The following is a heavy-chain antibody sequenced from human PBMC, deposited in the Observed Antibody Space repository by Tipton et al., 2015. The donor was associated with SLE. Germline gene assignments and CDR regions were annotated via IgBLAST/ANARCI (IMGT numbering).Heavy chain of an antibody. CDR1: GASISSHY. CDR2: IYYSRHT. D-gene: IGHD3-3*01. Sequence: TLSLTCTVSGASISSHYWNWIRQTPGKGLEWIGYIYYSRHTNYNPSLESRVTISEDTSKNQFSLKLSSVTAADTAVYYCARRPFRRIGVVQGIVRWYFDLWGRGTLATVSS. J-gene: IGHJ2*01. CDR3: ARRPFRRIGVVQGIVRWYFDL. V-gene: IGHV4-59*11.